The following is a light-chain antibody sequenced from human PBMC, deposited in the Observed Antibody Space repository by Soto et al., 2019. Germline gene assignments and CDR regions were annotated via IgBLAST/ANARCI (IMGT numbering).Light chain of an antibody. CDR3: ASYTSARIRV. CDR1: SSDIGAYNS. Sequence: HSVLTQPASVSASPGQSITISCTGTSSDIGAYNSVSWYQQHPGKAPQLMIYDVSYRPSGISSRFSGSKSGNTASLTISGLQADDDADYYCASYTSARIRVFGGGTKLTVL. CDR2: DVS. V-gene: IGLV2-14*03. J-gene: IGLJ2*01.